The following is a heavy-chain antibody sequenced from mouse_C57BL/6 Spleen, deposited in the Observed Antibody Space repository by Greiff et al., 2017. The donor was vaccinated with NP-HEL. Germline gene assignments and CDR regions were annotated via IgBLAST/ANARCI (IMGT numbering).Heavy chain of an antibody. CDR1: GYTFTSYW. D-gene: IGHD1-1*01. CDR2: IYPNSGST. Sequence: QVQLQQPGAGLVKPGASVKLSCKASGYTFTSYWMNWVKQRPGQGLEWIGMIYPNSGSTNYNEMFKSKGTLTVDNTSRPAYMQLSSLTSEDSAVYYCARGEYRVSSGFAYWGQGTLVTVSA. V-gene: IGHV1-64*01. CDR3: ARGEYRVSSGFAY. J-gene: IGHJ3*01.